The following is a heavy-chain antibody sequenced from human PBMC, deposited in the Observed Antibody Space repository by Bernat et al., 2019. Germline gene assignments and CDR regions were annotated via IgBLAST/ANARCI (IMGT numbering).Heavy chain of an antibody. V-gene: IGHV3-74*01. Sequence: EVQLVESGGGLVQPGGSLRLSCAASGFTFSSYWMHWVRQAPGKGLVWVSRINSDGSSTSYADSVKGRFTISRDNAKNTLYLQMNSLRAEDTAVYYCARETRRKWLRFHYYYYYMDVWGKGTTVTVSS. D-gene: IGHD5-12*01. J-gene: IGHJ6*03. CDR1: GFTFSSYW. CDR2: INSDGSST. CDR3: ARETRRKWLRFHYYYYYMDV.